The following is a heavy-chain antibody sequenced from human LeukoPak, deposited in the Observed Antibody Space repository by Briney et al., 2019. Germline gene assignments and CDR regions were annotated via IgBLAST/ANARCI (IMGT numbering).Heavy chain of an antibody. CDR2: IIPILGIA. D-gene: IGHD3-10*01. Sequence: SVKVSCKASGGTFSSYAISWVRQAPGQGLEWMGRIIPILGIANYAQKLQGRVTITADKSTSTAYMELSSLRSEDTAVYYCARSPMVRGVIDYWGQGTLVTVPS. J-gene: IGHJ4*02. V-gene: IGHV1-69*04. CDR3: ARSPMVRGVIDY. CDR1: GGTFSSYA.